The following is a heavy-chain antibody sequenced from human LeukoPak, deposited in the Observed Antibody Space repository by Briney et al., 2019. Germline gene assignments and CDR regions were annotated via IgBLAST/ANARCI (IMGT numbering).Heavy chain of an antibody. CDR1: GFTFSSSW. Sequence: PGGSLRLSCVASGFTFSSSWMSWVRQAPGKGLEWVANIKQDGSEKSYVESVRGRFTISRDNAKNSLYLQLNSLRAKDTALYYCARDNPPDYWGQGTLVTVSS. CDR3: ARDNPPDY. V-gene: IGHV3-7*03. J-gene: IGHJ4*02. CDR2: IKQDGSEK.